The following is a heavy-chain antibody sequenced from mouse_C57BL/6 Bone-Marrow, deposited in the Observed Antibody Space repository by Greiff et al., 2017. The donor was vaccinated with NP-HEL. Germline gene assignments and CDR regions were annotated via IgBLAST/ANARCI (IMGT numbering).Heavy chain of an antibody. CDR2: IDPETGGT. D-gene: IGHD1-1*01. CDR3: YGSIFDY. Sequence: QVQLKESGAELVRPGASVTLSCKASGYTFTDYEMHWVKQTPVHGLEWIGAIDPETGGTAYNQKFKGKAILTADKSSSTAYMELRSLTSEDSAVYYCYGSIFDYWGQGTTLTVSS. CDR1: GYTFTDYE. J-gene: IGHJ2*01. V-gene: IGHV1-15*01.